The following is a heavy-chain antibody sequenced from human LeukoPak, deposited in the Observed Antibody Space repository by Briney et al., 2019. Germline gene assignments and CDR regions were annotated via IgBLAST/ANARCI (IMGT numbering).Heavy chain of an antibody. Sequence: PGGSLRLSCAASGFTFSSYSMNWVRQAPGKGLEWVSYISSSSSTIYYADSVKGRFTISRDNAKNSLYLQMNSLRAEDTAVYYCARDRAPEYNGNDELVVLGTSGSFDIWGQGTMVTVSS. CDR1: GFTFSSYS. D-gene: IGHD1-20*01. CDR3: ARDRAPEYNGNDELVVLGTSGSFDI. V-gene: IGHV3-48*01. CDR2: ISSSSSTI. J-gene: IGHJ3*02.